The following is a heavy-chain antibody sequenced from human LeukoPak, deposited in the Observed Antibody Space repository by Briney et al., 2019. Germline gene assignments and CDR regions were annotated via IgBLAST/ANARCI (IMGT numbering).Heavy chain of an antibody. V-gene: IGHV1-18*01. Sequence: GASVKVSCKASGYTFTSYGISWVRQAPGQGLEWMGWISTFNGNTNYPQKFQGRVTITTDTSTRTGYMELRSLGSDDTAVCYCARRAGEGKWYQTFDDWGQGTLVTVSS. J-gene: IGHJ4*02. CDR1: GYTFTSYG. CDR3: ARRAGEGKWYQTFDD. CDR2: ISTFNGNT. D-gene: IGHD2-2*01.